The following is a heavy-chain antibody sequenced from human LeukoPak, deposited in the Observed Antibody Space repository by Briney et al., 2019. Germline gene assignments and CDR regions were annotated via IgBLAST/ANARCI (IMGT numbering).Heavy chain of an antibody. CDR2: ISTSGSTI. J-gene: IGHJ4*02. CDR3: ARVPNWNDLTVGFDY. Sequence: GRSLRLSCAASGFTFSSYEMNWVRQAPGKGLEWVSYISTSGSTIYYADSVKGRFTISRDNAKNSLYLQMNSLRAEDTAVYYCARVPNWNDLTVGFDYWGQGTLVTVSS. D-gene: IGHD1-1*01. V-gene: IGHV3-48*03. CDR1: GFTFSSYE.